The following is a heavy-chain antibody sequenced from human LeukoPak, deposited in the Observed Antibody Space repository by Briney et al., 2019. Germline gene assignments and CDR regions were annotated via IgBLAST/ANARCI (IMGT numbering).Heavy chain of an antibody. D-gene: IGHD3-10*01. V-gene: IGHV3-23*01. J-gene: IGHJ4*02. CDR2: ISSGGGST. Sequence: TGGSLRLSCAGSGFTFSSYAMSWVRQAPGKGLEWVSGISSGGGSTYYADSVKGRFTISRDNSKNTLDLEMNSLRAEDTAVYYCAKDVGGYYLTYWSGCFDHWGQGTLVTVSS. CDR3: AKDVGGYYLTYWSGCFDH. CDR1: GFTFSSYA.